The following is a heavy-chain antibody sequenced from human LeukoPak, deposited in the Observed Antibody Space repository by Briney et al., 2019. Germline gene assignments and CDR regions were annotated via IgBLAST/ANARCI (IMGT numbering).Heavy chain of an antibody. V-gene: IGHV4-59*01. D-gene: IGHD6-13*01. CDR1: GGSISSYY. J-gene: IGHJ4*02. Sequence: SETLSLTCTVSGGSISSYYWSWIRQPPGKGLEWIGYIYYSGGTNYSPSLKSRVTISVDTSKNQFSLKLSSVTAADTAVYYCARAGSSWSLPFDYWGQGTLVTVSS. CDR3: ARAGSSWSLPFDY. CDR2: IYYSGGT.